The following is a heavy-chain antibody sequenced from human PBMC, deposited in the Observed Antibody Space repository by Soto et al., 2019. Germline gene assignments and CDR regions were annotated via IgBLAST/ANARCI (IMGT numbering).Heavy chain of an antibody. J-gene: IGHJ3*02. V-gene: IGHV1-69*01. Sequence: QVPLVQSGAEVKKPGSSVKVSCKASGGTFSSYAISWVRQAPGQGLEWMGGIIPIFGTANYAQKFQGRVTITADESTSTAYMELSSLRSEDTAVYYCATPYYYGSGSYSPGDAFDIWGQGTMVTVSS. CDR1: GGTFSSYA. CDR3: ATPYYYGSGSYSPGDAFDI. CDR2: IIPIFGTA. D-gene: IGHD3-10*01.